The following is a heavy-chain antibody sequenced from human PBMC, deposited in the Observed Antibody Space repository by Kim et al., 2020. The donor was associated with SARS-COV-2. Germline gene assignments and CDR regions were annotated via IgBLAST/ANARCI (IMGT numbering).Heavy chain of an antibody. CDR2: IYYSGST. J-gene: IGHJ4*02. V-gene: IGHV4-39*01. Sequence: SETLSLTCTVSGGSISSSSYYWGWIRQPPGKGLEWIGSIYYSGSTYYNPSLKSRVTISVDTSKNQFSLKLSSVTAADTAVYYCARPGEMATLTLSYFDYWGQGTLVTVSS. CDR1: GGSISSSSYY. D-gene: IGHD5-12*01. CDR3: ARPGEMATLTLSYFDY.